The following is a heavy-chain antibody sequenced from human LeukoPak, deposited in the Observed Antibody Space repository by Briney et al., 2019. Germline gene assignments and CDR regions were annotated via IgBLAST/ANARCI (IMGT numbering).Heavy chain of an antibody. J-gene: IGHJ4*02. V-gene: IGHV3-21*01. Sequence: PGGSLRLSCAASGYTFSHYSMNWVRQSPGKGLVWISSVDGVSDTIYYADSVKGRFTISRDNAKNSLSLQMTNLRVEDTAIYYCARDFTARNYFDSWGQGTLVTVSS. CDR3: ARDFTARNYFDS. D-gene: IGHD2-21*02. CDR2: VDGVSDTI. CDR1: GYTFSHYS.